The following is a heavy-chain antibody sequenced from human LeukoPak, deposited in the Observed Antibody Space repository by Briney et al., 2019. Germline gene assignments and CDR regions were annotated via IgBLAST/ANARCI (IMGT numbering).Heavy chain of an antibody. D-gene: IGHD3-10*01. CDR1: GYTFTGYY. CDR3: ARVYGSGSYLDLGY. J-gene: IGHJ4*02. Sequence: ASVKVSCKASGYTFTGYYMHWVRQATGQGLEWMGWMNPNSGNTGYAQKFQGRVTMTRNTSISTAYMELSSLRSEDTAVYYCARVYGSGSYLDLGYWGQGTLVTVSS. V-gene: IGHV1-8*02. CDR2: MNPNSGNT.